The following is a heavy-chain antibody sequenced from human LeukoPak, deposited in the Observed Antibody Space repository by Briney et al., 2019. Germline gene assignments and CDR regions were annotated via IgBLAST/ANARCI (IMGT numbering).Heavy chain of an antibody. Sequence: TGGSLRLSCAASGFTLSDYFMTWIRQAPGKGLEWVSYIAPAGTTYYADSVKGRFTISRGNAKTSLYLQMSNMRVDDTAVYYCARDLGPHRSSPNTGAFDIWGQGTMVTVSS. J-gene: IGHJ3*02. CDR3: ARDLGPHRSSPNTGAFDI. V-gene: IGHV3-11*04. D-gene: IGHD1-26*01. CDR1: GFTLSDYF. CDR2: IAPAGTT.